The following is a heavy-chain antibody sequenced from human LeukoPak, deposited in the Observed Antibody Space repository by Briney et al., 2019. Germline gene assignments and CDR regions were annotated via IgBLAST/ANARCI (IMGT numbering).Heavy chain of an antibody. V-gene: IGHV3-20*04. CDR2: INWNGGST. D-gene: IGHD3-3*01. CDR3: ARVKGSGYRNSIDY. CDR1: GFTFDDYA. J-gene: IGHJ4*02. Sequence: GGSLRLSCAASGFTFDDYAMNWVRQAPGKGLEWVSGINWNGGSTYYRDSVKGRFTISRDNAQNSLYLQMNSLRAEDTALYYCARVKGSGYRNSIDYWGQGTLVTVSS.